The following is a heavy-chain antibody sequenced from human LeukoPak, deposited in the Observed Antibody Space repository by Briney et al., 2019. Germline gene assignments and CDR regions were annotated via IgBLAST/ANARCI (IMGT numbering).Heavy chain of an antibody. V-gene: IGHV3-7*01. CDR2: INGDGRDK. Sequence: GGSLRLSCAASGFTFSNYWMTWVRQAPGKGLEWVANINGDGRDKYYVGSVRGRFTISRDNADNALYLQMNSLRGDDTALYYCARGVDSAIDWWGQGTLVTVSS. CDR1: GFTFSNYW. CDR3: ARGVDSAIDW. J-gene: IGHJ4*02. D-gene: IGHD3-9*01.